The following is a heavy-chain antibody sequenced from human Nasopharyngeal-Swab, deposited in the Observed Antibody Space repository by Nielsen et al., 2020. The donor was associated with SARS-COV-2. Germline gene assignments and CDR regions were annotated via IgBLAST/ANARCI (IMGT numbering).Heavy chain of an antibody. J-gene: IGHJ4*02. CDR1: GFSSSDYY. CDR3: ARVEDNFGDYIDY. Sequence: LTRAASGFSSSDYYMSWIRQAPGKGLEWVAYISSDRSIYTFYADSVKGRFTISRDTAKNSLSLQMDSLRVEDTAVYFCARVEDNFGDYIDYWGQGTLVAVSS. V-gene: IGHV3-11*06. CDR2: ISSDRSIYT. D-gene: IGHD4-17*01.